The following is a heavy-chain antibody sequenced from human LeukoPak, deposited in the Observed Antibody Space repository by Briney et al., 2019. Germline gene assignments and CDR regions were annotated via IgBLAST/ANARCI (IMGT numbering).Heavy chain of an antibody. CDR1: GFTFSSYA. CDR2: ISYDGSNQ. V-gene: IGHV3-30-3*01. Sequence: PGGSLRLSCTASGFTFSSYAIHWVRQAPGKGLEWVTVISYDGSNQYYADSVKGRFIISRDNSNNTLYLQMNSLRAEDTAMYYCARDYYDSNGYSFDYWGQGTLVTVSS. CDR3: ARDYYDSNGYSFDY. D-gene: IGHD3-22*01. J-gene: IGHJ4*02.